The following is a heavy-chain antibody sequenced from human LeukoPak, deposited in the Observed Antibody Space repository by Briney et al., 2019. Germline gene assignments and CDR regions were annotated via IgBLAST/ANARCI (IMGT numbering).Heavy chain of an antibody. J-gene: IGHJ4*02. CDR2: INPSGGST. CDR3: ARVRRASGYYDSSGYYLDY. D-gene: IGHD3-22*01. Sequence: ASVKVSCKASGYTFTSYGISWVRQAPGQGLEWMGIINPSGGSTSYAQKFQGRVTMTRDTSTSTVYMELSSLRSEDTAVYYCARVRRASGYYDSSGYYLDYWGQGTLVTVSS. V-gene: IGHV1-46*01. CDR1: GYTFTSYG.